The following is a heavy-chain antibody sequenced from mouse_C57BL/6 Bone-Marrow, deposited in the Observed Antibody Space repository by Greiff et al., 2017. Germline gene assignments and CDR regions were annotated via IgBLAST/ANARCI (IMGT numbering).Heavy chain of an antibody. J-gene: IGHJ2*01. CDR3: ARDGNWDWFDY. CDR2: ISDGGSYT. Sequence: EVQRVESGGGLVQPGGSLKLSCAASEFTFRCYAMSWVRQTPEKRLELVATISDGGSYTYYPDTVKGRFTISRDNAKNNLYLQMSHLKSEDTAMYYCARDGNWDWFDYWGQGTTLTVSS. CDR1: EFTFRCYA. V-gene: IGHV5-4*01. D-gene: IGHD4-1*01.